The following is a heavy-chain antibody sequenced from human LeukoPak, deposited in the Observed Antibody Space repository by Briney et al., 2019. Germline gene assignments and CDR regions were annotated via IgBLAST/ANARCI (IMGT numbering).Heavy chain of an antibody. J-gene: IGHJ6*03. V-gene: IGHV3-11*04. CDR1: GFTFSDYY. CDR3: ARVDKINDFWSGYYTPGRYYYYMDV. D-gene: IGHD3-3*01. Sequence: GGSLRLSCAASGFTFSDYYMSWIRQAPGKGREWVSYISSSGSTIYYADCVKGRFTISRDNAKNSLYLQMNSLRAEDTAVYYCARVDKINDFWSGYYTPGRYYYYMDVWGKGTTVTVSS. CDR2: ISSSGSTI.